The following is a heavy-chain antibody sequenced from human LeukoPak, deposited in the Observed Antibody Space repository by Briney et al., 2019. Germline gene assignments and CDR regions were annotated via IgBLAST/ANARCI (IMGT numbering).Heavy chain of an antibody. V-gene: IGHV1-46*01. J-gene: IGHJ5*02. CDR3: ARAVGPRGGNWFDP. CDR1: GYTFTSYF. Sequence: ASVKVSCKASGYTFTSYFMYWVRQAPGQGLGWMGVVNPSSGSTTYSQKFQRRVTMTRDTSTSTVYMDLGSLRSDDTAVYYCARAVGPRGGNWFDPWGQGTLVTVSS. CDR2: VNPSSGST. D-gene: IGHD1-26*01.